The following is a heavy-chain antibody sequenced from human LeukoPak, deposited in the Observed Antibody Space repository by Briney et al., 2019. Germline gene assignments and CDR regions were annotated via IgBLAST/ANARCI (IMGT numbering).Heavy chain of an antibody. V-gene: IGHV4-39*01. CDR1: GVSISSSSYY. J-gene: IGHJ4*02. CDR2: IYYSGST. D-gene: IGHD6-13*01. Sequence: SETLSLTCTVSGVSISSSSYYWGWIRQPPGKGLEWIGSIYYSGSTYYNPSLKSRVTISVDTSKNQFSLKLSSVTAADTAVYYCARLSIAAAYIDYWGQGTLVTVSS. CDR3: ARLSIAAAYIDY.